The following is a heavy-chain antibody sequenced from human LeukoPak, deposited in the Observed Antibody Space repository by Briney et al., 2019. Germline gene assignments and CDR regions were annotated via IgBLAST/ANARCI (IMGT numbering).Heavy chain of an antibody. Sequence: PSETLSLTCTVSGGSLSSYYWNWIRQPPGKGLEWIAYIYYSGSTNYNPSLKSRATISLDTSKNQFSLKLSSVTAADTAVYYCARNLITYYYDSSGYYYFDYWGQGTLVTVSS. CDR3: ARNLITYYYDSSGYYYFDY. J-gene: IGHJ4*02. V-gene: IGHV4-59*08. CDR1: GGSLSSYY. CDR2: IYYSGST. D-gene: IGHD3-22*01.